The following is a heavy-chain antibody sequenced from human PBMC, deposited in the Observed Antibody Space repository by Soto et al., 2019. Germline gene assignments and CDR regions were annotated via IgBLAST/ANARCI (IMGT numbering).Heavy chain of an antibody. D-gene: IGHD6-19*01. CDR2: ISGSGGST. Sequence: EVQLLESGGGLVQPGGSLRLSCAASGFTFSSYAMSWVRQAPGKGLEWVSTISGSGGSTYYADSVKGRFTISRDNSKNTLYLQVTSLRAEDTAVYYCAKCSPRYSSGLKAYYCDYWGQGTLVTVSS. J-gene: IGHJ4*02. CDR1: GFTFSSYA. CDR3: AKCSPRYSSGLKAYYCDY. V-gene: IGHV3-23*01.